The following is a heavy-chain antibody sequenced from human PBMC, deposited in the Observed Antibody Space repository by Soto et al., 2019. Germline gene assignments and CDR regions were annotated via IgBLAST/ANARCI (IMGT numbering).Heavy chain of an antibody. J-gene: IGHJ4*02. CDR1: GFTFGDYS. CDR2: IRSKAYGGTT. V-gene: IGHV3-49*03. CDR3: TTTKLEATIADY. D-gene: IGHD1-26*01. Sequence: GGSLRLSCTASGFTFGDYSMSWFRQAPGKGLEWVGFIRSKAYGGTTEFAASVRGRFTISRDDSKSIAYLQMNSLKTEDTAVYYCTTTKLEATIADYWGQGTLVTVSS.